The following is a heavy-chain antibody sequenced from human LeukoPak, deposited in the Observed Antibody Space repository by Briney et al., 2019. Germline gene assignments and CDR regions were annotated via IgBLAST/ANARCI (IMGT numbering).Heavy chain of an antibody. CDR3: ARDSDYYDSSGYYL. CDR2: ITSSGDGT. Sequence: PGGSLRLSCAASGFTFSIYAMSWVCQAPGKGLQWVSSITSSGDGTYYADSVKGRFTISRDNSKNTLYLQMNSLRAEDTAVYYCARDSDYYDSSGYYLWGQGTLVTVSS. D-gene: IGHD3-22*01. CDR1: GFTFSIYA. V-gene: IGHV3-23*01. J-gene: IGHJ4*02.